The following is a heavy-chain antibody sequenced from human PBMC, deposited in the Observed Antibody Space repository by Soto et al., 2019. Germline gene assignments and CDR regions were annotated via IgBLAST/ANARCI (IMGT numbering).Heavy chain of an antibody. CDR3: ARRRRGGSSSINWFDP. Sequence: SETLSLTCTVSGGSISSYYWSWIRQPPGKGLEWIGYIYYSGSTNYNPSLKSRVTISVDTSKNQFSLKLSSVTAADTAVYYCARRRRGGSSSINWFDPWGQGTLVTVSS. V-gene: IGHV4-59*08. J-gene: IGHJ5*02. CDR1: GGSISSYY. CDR2: IYYSGST. D-gene: IGHD6-6*01.